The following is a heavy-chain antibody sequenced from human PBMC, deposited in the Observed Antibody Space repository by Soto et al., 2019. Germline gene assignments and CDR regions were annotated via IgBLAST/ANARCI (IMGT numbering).Heavy chain of an antibody. Sequence: QVQLQESGPGLVKPSQTLSLTCSVSGGSMSSGDYYWSWIRQPPGKGLECIGYIYYSGSTYYNPSLKSRVTISVDTSKNQFSLKLSSVTAADTAVYYCARAVVATIYYYYYYGMDVWGQGTTVTVSS. D-gene: IGHD5-12*01. J-gene: IGHJ6*02. CDR3: ARAVVATIYYYYYYGMDV. CDR2: IYYSGST. V-gene: IGHV4-30-4*01. CDR1: GGSMSSGDYY.